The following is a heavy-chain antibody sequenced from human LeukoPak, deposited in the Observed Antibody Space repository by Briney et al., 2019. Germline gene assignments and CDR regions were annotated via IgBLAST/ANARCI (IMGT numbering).Heavy chain of an antibody. D-gene: IGHD3-10*01. J-gene: IGHJ4*02. V-gene: IGHV3-23*01. CDR1: GFTFSSYA. Sequence: KSGGSLRLSYAASGFTFSSYAMSWVRQAPGKGLEWVSAISGSGGSSYYADSVKGRFTISRDNSKNTLYLQMNSLRAEDTAVYYCAKAGGSGPTDYWGQGTLVTVSS. CDR2: ISGSGGSS. CDR3: AKAGGSGPTDY.